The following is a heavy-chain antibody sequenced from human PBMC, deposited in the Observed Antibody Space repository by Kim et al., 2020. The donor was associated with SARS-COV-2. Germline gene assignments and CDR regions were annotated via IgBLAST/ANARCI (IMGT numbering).Heavy chain of an antibody. V-gene: IGHV1-46*01. J-gene: IGHJ1*01. CDR3: ARASSGWTTAEYFQH. Sequence: ASVKVSCKASGYTFTSYYMHWVRQAPGQGLEWMGIINPSGGSTSYAQKFQGRVTMTRDTSTSTVYMELSSLRSEDTAVYYCARASSGWTTAEYFQHWGQGTLVTVSS. CDR1: GYTFTSYY. D-gene: IGHD6-19*01. CDR2: INPSGGST.